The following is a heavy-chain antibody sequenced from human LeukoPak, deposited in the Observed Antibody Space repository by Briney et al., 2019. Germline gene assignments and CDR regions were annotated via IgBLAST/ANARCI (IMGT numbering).Heavy chain of an antibody. Sequence: SETLSLTCAVSGGSLSSGSYYWSWMRQPAGNGLEWIGRIYTRGSTDYNPSLKSRVTISIDTSKNQFSLKLSSVTAADTAVYYCARDDVGIAAAGGIYWGQGTLVTVSS. CDR3: ARDDVGIAAAGGIY. J-gene: IGHJ4*02. CDR2: IYTRGST. D-gene: IGHD6-13*01. V-gene: IGHV4-61*02. CDR1: GGSLSSGSYY.